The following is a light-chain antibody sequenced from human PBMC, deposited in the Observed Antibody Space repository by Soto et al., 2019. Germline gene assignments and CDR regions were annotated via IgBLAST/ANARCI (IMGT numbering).Light chain of an antibody. CDR1: QSVSSN. CDR2: GAA. J-gene: IGKJ5*01. Sequence: ESVLTQSPATPTLSSGERATLSRTASQSVSSNLPWNRQKPGQAPNPLIHGAAGGATGIPDRFSGSGSGTDFTLTLSSIEPEDFAVYYCQQRSNWTPPITFGQGTRLEI. CDR3: QQRSNWTPPIT. V-gene: IGKV3-11*01.